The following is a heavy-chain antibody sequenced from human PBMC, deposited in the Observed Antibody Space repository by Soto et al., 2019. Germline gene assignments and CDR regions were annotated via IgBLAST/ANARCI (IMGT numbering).Heavy chain of an antibody. CDR3: AKDGGSSGWYEPFDY. CDR2: ISWNSGSI. D-gene: IGHD6-19*01. CDR1: GFTFDDYA. J-gene: IGHJ4*02. Sequence: EVQLVESGGGLVQPGRSLRLSCAASGFTFDDYAMHWVRQAPGKGLEWVSGISWNSGSIGYADSVKGRFTISRDNAKNSLYLQMNSLRAEDTALYYCAKDGGSSGWYEPFDYWGQGTLVTVSS. V-gene: IGHV3-9*01.